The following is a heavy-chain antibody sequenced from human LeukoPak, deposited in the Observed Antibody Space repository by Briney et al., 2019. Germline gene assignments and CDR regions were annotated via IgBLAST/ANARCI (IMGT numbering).Heavy chain of an antibody. CDR1: GGSISSGGYY. CDR2: IYYSGST. D-gene: IGHD3-10*01. CDR3: ARGPLLWFGEFPYYFDY. J-gene: IGHJ4*02. Sequence: SQTLSLTCTVSGGSISSGGYYWSWIRQHPGKGLEWIGYIYYSGSTYYNPSLKSRVTISVDTSKNQFSLKLSSVTAADTAVYYCARGPLLWFGEFPYYFDYWGQGTLVTVSS. V-gene: IGHV4-31*03.